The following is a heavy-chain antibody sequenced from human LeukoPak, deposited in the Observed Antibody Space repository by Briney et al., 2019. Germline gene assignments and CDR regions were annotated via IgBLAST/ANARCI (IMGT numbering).Heavy chain of an antibody. CDR2: IYYSGSN. D-gene: IGHD2-21*02. V-gene: IGHV4-59*01. CDR1: GVSMSSYY. J-gene: IGHJ3*01. Sequence: PSETLSLTCTVSGVSMSSYYWSCMRQPPGKGLEWIGYIYYSGSNKYNPSLKSRVAISIDTSKNQFSLKLNSVTTADTAVYYCARSLLYPCGGDCWGAFDLWGQGTLVPVSS. CDR3: ARSLLYPCGGDCWGAFDL.